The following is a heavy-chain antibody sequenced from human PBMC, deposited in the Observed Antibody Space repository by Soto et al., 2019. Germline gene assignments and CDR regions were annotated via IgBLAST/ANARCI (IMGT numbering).Heavy chain of an antibody. CDR2: IYWDDDK. CDR1: GFSLTTTGVG. J-gene: IGHJ4*02. CDR3: AHRAVLCSGGTCYSHPFDF. V-gene: IGHV2-5*02. Sequence: QITLKESGPPLVKPTQTLTLTCTFSGFSLTTTGVGVGWIRQPPGKALEWLAIIYWDDDKRYSPSLKSRLTITKDTYKIQVVLTMTNMDPVDTATYFCAHRAVLCSGGTCYSHPFDFWGQGTLVTVSS. D-gene: IGHD2-15*01.